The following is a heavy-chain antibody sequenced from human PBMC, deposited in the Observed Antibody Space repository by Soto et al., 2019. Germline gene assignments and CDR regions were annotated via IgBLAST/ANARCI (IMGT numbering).Heavy chain of an antibody. D-gene: IGHD2-15*01. J-gene: IGHJ5*02. V-gene: IGHV4-59*01. CDR2: IYDDGSA. CDR3: ARDKYCSGGSCRKNWFDP. Sequence: SETLPLTCTVSGGSISSSYWSWIRQPPGKGLEWLAYIYDDGSANYNPSLKSRATISLDMSKNQFSLKLTSVTAADTAVYYCARDKYCSGGSCRKNWFDPWGQGTLVTVSS. CDR1: GGSISSSY.